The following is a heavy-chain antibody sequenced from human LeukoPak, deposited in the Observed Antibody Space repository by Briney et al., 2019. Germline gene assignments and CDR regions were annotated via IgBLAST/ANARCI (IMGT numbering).Heavy chain of an antibody. D-gene: IGHD1-1*01. CDR1: GGSISNYY. CDR2: IYTSGST. J-gene: IGHJ6*03. V-gene: IGHV4-4*07. CDR3: ARATYNWNGDYYYYMDV. Sequence: PSETLSLTCTVSGGSISNYYWSWIRQPAGKGLEWIGRIYTSGSTNYNPSLKSRVTMSVDTSKNQFSLKLSSVTAADTAVYYCARATYNWNGDYYYYMDVWGKGTTVTVSS.